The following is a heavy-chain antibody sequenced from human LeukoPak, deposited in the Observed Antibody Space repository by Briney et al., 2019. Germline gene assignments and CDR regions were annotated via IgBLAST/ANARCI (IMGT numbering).Heavy chain of an antibody. J-gene: IGHJ4*02. V-gene: IGHV3-21*01. CDR1: GFPFSSHG. CDR2: ISSSSSYI. Sequence: PGGTLRLSCAGSGFPFSSHGMNWVRQAPGKGLEWVSSISSSSSYIYYADSVKGRFTISRDNAKNSLYLQMNSLRAEDTAVYYCASYGSGSYLYWGQGTLVTVSS. D-gene: IGHD3-10*01. CDR3: ASYGSGSYLY.